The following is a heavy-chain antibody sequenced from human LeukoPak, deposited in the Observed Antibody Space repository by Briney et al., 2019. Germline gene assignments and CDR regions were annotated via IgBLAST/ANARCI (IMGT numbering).Heavy chain of an antibody. Sequence: GGSLRLSCAASRFTVSSNYMSWVRQAPGKGLEWVSVIYSGGNTYYADSVKGRFTISKDNSKNTLYLQMNSLRAEDTAVYYCAGDRGGSGSFDYWGQGTLVTVSS. CDR1: RFTVSSNY. V-gene: IGHV3-66*01. J-gene: IGHJ4*02. D-gene: IGHD3-10*01. CDR2: IYSGGNT. CDR3: AGDRGGSGSFDY.